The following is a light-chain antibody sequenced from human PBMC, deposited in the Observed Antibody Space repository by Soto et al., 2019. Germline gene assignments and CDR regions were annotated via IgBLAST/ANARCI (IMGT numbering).Light chain of an antibody. CDR3: QQSHSTPLT. CDR2: DAS. Sequence: DIQMTQSPSTLSASVGDRVTITCRASQSISSWLAWYQQKPGKAPKLLIYDASSLESGVPSRFSGSGSGTDFTLTITNLQPEDSATYFCQQSHSTPLTFGGGTKLEI. CDR1: QSISSW. V-gene: IGKV1-5*01. J-gene: IGKJ4*01.